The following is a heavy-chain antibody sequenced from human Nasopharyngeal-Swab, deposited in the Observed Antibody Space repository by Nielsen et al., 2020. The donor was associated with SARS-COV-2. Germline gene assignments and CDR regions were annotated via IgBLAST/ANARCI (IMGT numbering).Heavy chain of an antibody. Sequence: WVRQAPGQGLEWMGWISAYNGNTNYAQKLQGRVTMTTDTSTSTAYMELRSLRSDDTAVYYCARKPQTVPDIAVAGLDYWGQGTLVTVSS. D-gene: IGHD6-19*01. J-gene: IGHJ4*02. V-gene: IGHV1-18*01. CDR3: ARKPQTVPDIAVAGLDY. CDR2: ISAYNGNT.